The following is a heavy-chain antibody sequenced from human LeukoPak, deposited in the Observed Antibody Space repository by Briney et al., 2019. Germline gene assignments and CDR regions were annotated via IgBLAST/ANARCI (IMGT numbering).Heavy chain of an antibody. D-gene: IGHD2-15*01. Sequence: GGSLRLSCAASGFTFSSYSMNWVRQAPGKGLEWVSSISSSSTYMYYADSVKGRFTISRDNAKNSLDLQMNRLRAEDTAVYYCARGWSSPDYWGQGTLVTVSS. CDR2: ISSSSTYM. CDR3: ARGWSSPDY. V-gene: IGHV3-21*01. J-gene: IGHJ4*02. CDR1: GFTFSSYS.